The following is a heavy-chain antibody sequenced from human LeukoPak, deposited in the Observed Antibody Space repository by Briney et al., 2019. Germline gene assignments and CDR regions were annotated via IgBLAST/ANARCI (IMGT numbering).Heavy chain of an antibody. D-gene: IGHD2-15*01. V-gene: IGHV4-59*01. CDR2: IYYSGST. CDR1: GGSISSYY. CDR3: ARGVVDGTYGPYSFDS. J-gene: IGHJ4*02. Sequence: PSETLSLTCTVSGGSISSYYWSWIRQPPGKGLEWIGYIYYSGSTNYNPSLKSRVSISVDTSKNQFSLKLRSVTAADTAVYYCARGVVDGTYGPYSFDSWGQGTLVTVSS.